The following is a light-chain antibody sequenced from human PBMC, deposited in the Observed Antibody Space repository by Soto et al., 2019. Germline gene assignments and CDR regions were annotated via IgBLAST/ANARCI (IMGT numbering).Light chain of an antibody. CDR2: YDD. CDR3: AAWDDSLNGVV. Sequence: QSVLTQPPSVSEAPRQRVTISCSGSSSNIGNNAVHWYQQLPGKASKLLIYYDDLVPSGVSDRFSGSKSGTSASLAISGLQSEDEADYYCAAWDDSLNGVVFGGGTKLTVL. CDR1: SSNIGNNA. J-gene: IGLJ2*01. V-gene: IGLV1-36*01.